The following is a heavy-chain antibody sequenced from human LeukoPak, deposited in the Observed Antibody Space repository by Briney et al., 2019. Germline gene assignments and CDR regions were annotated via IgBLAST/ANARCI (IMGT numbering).Heavy chain of an antibody. J-gene: IGHJ6*04. CDR2: IYTSGST. CDR1: GGSISSGSYY. V-gene: IGHV4-61*02. CDR3: ARDPDV. Sequence: PSETLSLTCTVSGGSISSGSYYWRWIRQPAGKGLEWIGRIYTSGSTNYNPSLKSRVTISVHTSKNQFSLKLSSVTAADTAVYYCARDPDVWGKGTTVTVSS.